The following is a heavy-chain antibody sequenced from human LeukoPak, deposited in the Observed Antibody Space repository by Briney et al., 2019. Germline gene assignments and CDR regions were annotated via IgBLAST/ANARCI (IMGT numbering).Heavy chain of an antibody. V-gene: IGHV3-23*01. CDR3: ARKSASGNYPLDY. Sequence: PGGSLRLSCAASGLTFSSYAMNWVRQAPGKGLEWVSVMSADSATTFYADSVKGRFTISRDNAKNTVFLQMSSLRAEDTALYYCARKSASGNYPLDYWGQGTLVTVSS. CDR1: GLTFSSYA. D-gene: IGHD3-10*01. CDR2: MSADSATT. J-gene: IGHJ4*02.